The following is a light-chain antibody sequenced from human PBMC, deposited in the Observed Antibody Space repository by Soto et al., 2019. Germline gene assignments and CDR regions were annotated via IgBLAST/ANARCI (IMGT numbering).Light chain of an antibody. CDR2: GAS. J-gene: IGKJ4*01. V-gene: IGKV3-20*01. CDR3: EPSCSSLT. Sequence: SQGTVSLTKRERATLSWRASKSVSSSDLAWYQQKPGQAPRLHIYGASSRATGIPDRFSGSGSGTDFTLTISRLEPEDIAVYYCEPSCSSLTFGGGTKVDI. CDR1: KSVSSSD.